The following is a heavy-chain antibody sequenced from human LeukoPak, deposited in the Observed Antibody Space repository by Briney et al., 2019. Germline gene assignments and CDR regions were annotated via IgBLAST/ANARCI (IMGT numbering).Heavy chain of an antibody. CDR3: ARELGYCSGGSCYFPFDY. D-gene: IGHD2-15*01. Sequence: GGSLRLSCAASGFTFDDYVMSWARQAPGKGLEWVSGINWHGGGIGYADSVKGRFTISRDNAKNSLYLQMNSLRAEDTAFYYCARELGYCSGGSCYFPFDYWGQGTLVTASS. V-gene: IGHV3-20*04. CDR1: GFTFDDYV. J-gene: IGHJ4*02. CDR2: INWHGGGI.